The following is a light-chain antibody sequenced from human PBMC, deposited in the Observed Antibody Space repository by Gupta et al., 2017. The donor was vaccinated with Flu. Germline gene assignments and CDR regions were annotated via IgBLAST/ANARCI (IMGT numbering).Light chain of an antibody. V-gene: IGKV3-11*01. CDR2: DAS. CDR3: QQRTNWT. CDR1: QSVGSY. Sequence: PGERATLSCRASQSVGSYLAWYQQKPGQAPRLLIYDASNRATGIPARFSGSGSGTDFTLTISSLEPEDFAVYYCQQRTNWTFGQGTKVEI. J-gene: IGKJ1*01.